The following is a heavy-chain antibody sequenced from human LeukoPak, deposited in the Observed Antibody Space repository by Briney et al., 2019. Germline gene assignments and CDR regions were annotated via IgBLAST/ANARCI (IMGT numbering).Heavy chain of an antibody. D-gene: IGHD2-21*01. V-gene: IGHV3-20*04. J-gene: IGHJ4*02. Sequence: PGGSLRLSCAASGFTFDDYDMSWVRQAPGKGLEWVSGINGNGGRTGYADSVKCRFTISRDNAKNSLYLQMNSLRAEDTALYYCARAFKYSMSGYFFDYWGQGTLVTVSS. CDR3: ARAFKYSMSGYFFDY. CDR1: GFTFDDYD. CDR2: INGNGGRT.